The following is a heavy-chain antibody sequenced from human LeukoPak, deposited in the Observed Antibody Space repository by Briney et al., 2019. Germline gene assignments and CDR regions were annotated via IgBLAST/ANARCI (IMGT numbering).Heavy chain of an antibody. Sequence: SGTLSLTCTVSGGSISDYFWSWIRQPPGKGLEWIAYIHDSDPTNYNPSLKSRVTISLDTSKNQFSLMLSSVTAADTAVYYCARDRRWELLHAFDIWGQGTMVTVSS. CDR3: ARDRRWELLHAFDI. CDR1: GGSISDYF. V-gene: IGHV4-59*01. J-gene: IGHJ3*02. D-gene: IGHD1-26*01. CDR2: IHDSDPT.